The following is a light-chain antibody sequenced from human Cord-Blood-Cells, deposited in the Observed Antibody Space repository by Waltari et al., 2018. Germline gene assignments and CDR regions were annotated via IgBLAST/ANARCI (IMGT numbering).Light chain of an antibody. Sequence: QSALTHPASVAGSPGQSITIACTGTSSHAGWYNTVSWYQQHPGKAPKLMIYEGSKRPSVVSNRFSGSKSGNTASLTISGLQAEDEADYYCCSYAGSYGFGTGTKVTV. J-gene: IGLJ1*01. CDR3: CSYAGSYG. CDR2: EGS. CDR1: SSHAGWYNT. V-gene: IGLV2-23*01.